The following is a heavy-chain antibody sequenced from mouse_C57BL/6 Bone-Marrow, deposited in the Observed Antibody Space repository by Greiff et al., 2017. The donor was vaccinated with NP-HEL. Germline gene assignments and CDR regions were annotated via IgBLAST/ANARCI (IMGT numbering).Heavy chain of an antibody. CDR2: ISNGGGST. V-gene: IGHV5-12*01. CDR3: ARHYYYGTRYFDV. D-gene: IGHD1-1*01. CDR1: GFTFSDYY. J-gene: IGHJ1*03. Sequence: EVNVVESGGGLVQPGGSLKLSCAASGFTFSDYYMYWVRQTPEKRLEWVAYISNGGGSTYYPDTVKGRFTISRDNAKNTLYLQMSRLKSEDTAMYYCARHYYYGTRYFDVWGTGTTVTVSS.